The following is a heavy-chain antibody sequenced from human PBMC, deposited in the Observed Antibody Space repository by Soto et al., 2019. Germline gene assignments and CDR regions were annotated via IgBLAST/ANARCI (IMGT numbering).Heavy chain of an antibody. V-gene: IGHV4-39*01. Sequence: PSETLSLTCTVSGGSISRSTYYLCCMRQPPGKGLEWIGSIYYSGSTYYRPSLKSRVTISVDTSKNQFSLKLSSVTAADTAVYYCARQVPAAIRLGWFDPWGQGTLVTVSS. CDR3: ARQVPAAIRLGWFDP. D-gene: IGHD2-2*02. CDR2: IYYSGST. CDR1: GGSISRSTYY. J-gene: IGHJ5*02.